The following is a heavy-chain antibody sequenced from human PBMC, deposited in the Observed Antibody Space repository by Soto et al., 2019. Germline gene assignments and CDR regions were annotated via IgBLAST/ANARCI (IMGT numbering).Heavy chain of an antibody. CDR1: GYSFTSYW. D-gene: IGHD1-1*01. V-gene: IGHV5-10-1*01. Sequence: LGESLKISCKGSGYSFTSYWISWVRQMPGKGLEWMGRIDPSDSYTNYSPSFQGHVTISADKSISTAYLQWSSLKASDTAMYYCARQGNWNYAYGVDVWGQGTTVTVSS. CDR3: ARQGNWNYAYGVDV. J-gene: IGHJ6*02. CDR2: IDPSDSYT.